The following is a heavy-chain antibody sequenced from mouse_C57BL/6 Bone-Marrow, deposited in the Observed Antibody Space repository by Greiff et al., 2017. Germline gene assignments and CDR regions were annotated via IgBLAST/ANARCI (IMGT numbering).Heavy chain of an antibody. Sequence: QVQLQQPGAELVMPGASVKLSCKASGYTFTSYWMHWVKQRPGQGLEWIGEIDPSDSYTNYNQKFKGKSTLTVDKSSSSAYMQLSGLTSEDSAVYYCARERLSGYFDVWGTGTTVTVSS. J-gene: IGHJ1*03. V-gene: IGHV1-69*01. CDR3: ARERLSGYFDV. D-gene: IGHD2-2*01. CDR1: GYTFTSYW. CDR2: IDPSDSYT.